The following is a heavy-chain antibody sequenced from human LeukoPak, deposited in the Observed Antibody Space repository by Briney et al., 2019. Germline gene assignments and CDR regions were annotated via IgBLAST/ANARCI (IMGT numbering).Heavy chain of an antibody. CDR3: ARASGDLTYYYYYMDV. V-gene: IGHV4-34*01. J-gene: IGHJ6*03. D-gene: IGHD4-17*01. CDR2: INHGGST. CDR1: GGSFSGYY. Sequence: PSETLSLTCAVYGGSFSGYYWSWIRQPPGKGLEWIGEINHGGSTNYNPSLKSRVTISVDTSKNQFSLKLSSVTAADTAVYYCARASGDLTYYYYYMDVWGKGTTVTVSS.